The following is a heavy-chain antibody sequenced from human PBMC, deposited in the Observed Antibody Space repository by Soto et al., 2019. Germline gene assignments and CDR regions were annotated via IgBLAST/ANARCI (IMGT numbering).Heavy chain of an antibody. CDR1: GGSISSDSCS. CDR3: ARRGSGYERYHDY. J-gene: IGHJ4*02. V-gene: IGHV4-39*01. D-gene: IGHD5-12*01. CDR2: IFYSGST. Sequence: QMQLQESGPGLVMPSETRSHTCTVSGGSISSDSCSWDWIRQPPGKGLEWIGSIFYSGSTFYNPSLKSRVTISVDTSKNQFSLRLTSVSAADTAVYYCARRGSGYERYHDYWGQGTLVSVSS.